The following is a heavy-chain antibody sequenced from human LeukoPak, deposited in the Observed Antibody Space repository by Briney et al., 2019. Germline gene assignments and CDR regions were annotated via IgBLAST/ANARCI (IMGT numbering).Heavy chain of an antibody. Sequence: PSETLSLTCTVSGDSISSYYWSWIRQPPGKGLEWIGYIYNSETTNYNPSLESRVTISEDTSKNQFSLMLTSVTAVDTAVYYCARVVYSHYWPEGMDVWGQGTTVTVSS. D-gene: IGHD4-11*01. CDR3: ARVVYSHYWPEGMDV. CDR1: GDSISSYY. V-gene: IGHV4-59*01. CDR2: IYNSETT. J-gene: IGHJ6*02.